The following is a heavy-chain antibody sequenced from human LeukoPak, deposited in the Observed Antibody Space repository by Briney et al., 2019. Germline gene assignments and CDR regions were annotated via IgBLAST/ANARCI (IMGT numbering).Heavy chain of an antibody. CDR1: GGSISSSSYY. Sequence: SETLSLTCTVSGGSISSSSYYWGWIRQPPGKGLEWIGSIYYSGSTYYNPSLKSRVTISVDTSKNQFSLKLSSVTAADTAVYYCARDSLGILDYWGQGTLVTVSS. CDR3: ARDSLGILDY. V-gene: IGHV4-39*07. J-gene: IGHJ4*02. CDR2: IYYSGST. D-gene: IGHD7-27*01.